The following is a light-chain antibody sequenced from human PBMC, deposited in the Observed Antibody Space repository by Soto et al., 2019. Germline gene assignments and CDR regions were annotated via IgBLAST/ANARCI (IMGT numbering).Light chain of an antibody. V-gene: IGKV3D-15*01. CDR2: GAS. J-gene: IGKJ5*01. CDR1: QIFTTS. CDR3: QQYGSSPIT. Sequence: EIVMTHSPATLSVSPGERATLSFRASQIFTTSLAWYQQKPGQAPRLLIYGASTRATGIPARFSGSGSGTEFTLTISRLEPEDFAVYYCQQYGSSPITFGQGTRLEIK.